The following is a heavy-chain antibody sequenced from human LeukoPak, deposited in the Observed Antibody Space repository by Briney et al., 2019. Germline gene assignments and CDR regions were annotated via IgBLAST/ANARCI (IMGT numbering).Heavy chain of an antibody. CDR1: GGSFSGYY. J-gene: IGHJ5*02. D-gene: IGHD3-10*01. Sequence: SETLSLTCAVYGGSFSGYYWSWIGQPPGKGLEWIGEINHSVSTNYNPSLKSRVTISVDTSKNQFSLKLSSVTAADTAVYYCARGPGGGWFDPWGQGTLVTVSS. CDR2: INHSVST. CDR3: ARGPGGGWFDP. V-gene: IGHV4-34*01.